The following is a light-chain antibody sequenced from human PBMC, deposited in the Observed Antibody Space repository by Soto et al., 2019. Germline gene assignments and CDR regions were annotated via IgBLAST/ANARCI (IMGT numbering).Light chain of an antibody. CDR1: QSISSN. CDR3: QQYNNWPPQYT. CDR2: GAT. V-gene: IGKV3-15*01. Sequence: EIVMTQSPAALSVSPGERATLSCRASQSISSNLAWYQQKPGQAPRLLIYGATTRATGIPARFSGSGSGTEFTLTISSLQSEDFAVYYCQQYNNWPPQYTFSQGTKLEIK. J-gene: IGKJ2*01.